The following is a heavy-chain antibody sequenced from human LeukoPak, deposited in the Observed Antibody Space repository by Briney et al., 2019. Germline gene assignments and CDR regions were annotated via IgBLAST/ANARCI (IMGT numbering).Heavy chain of an antibody. CDR3: ARAMSTFGGVRNYFDS. Sequence: EPGGSPRLSCAASGFTFSHYGLHWVRQAPGKGLEWVAFIRYDGSNKYYADSVKGRFTISRDNAKSSLDLQMNSLRAEDTAVYYCARAMSTFGGVRNYFDSWGQGTLVTVSS. D-gene: IGHD3-16*01. V-gene: IGHV3-30*02. J-gene: IGHJ4*02. CDR1: GFTFSHYG. CDR2: IRYDGSNK.